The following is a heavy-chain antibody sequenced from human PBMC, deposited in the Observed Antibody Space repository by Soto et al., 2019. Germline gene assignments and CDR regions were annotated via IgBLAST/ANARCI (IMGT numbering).Heavy chain of an antibody. J-gene: IGHJ6*02. CDR2: FYYTGST. D-gene: IGHD2-21*02. CDR1: GGSISSNF. V-gene: IGHV4-59*01. Sequence: QVQLQESGPGLVKPSETLSLTCTVSGGSISSNFWSWIRQPPRKGLEWIGNFYYTGSTNYNASLKSRVTISVDTSKNPFSLKLSSVTAADTAVYYCARLQRTVTAYYYYYDMDVWGQGTTVTVSS. CDR3: ARLQRTVTAYYYYYDMDV.